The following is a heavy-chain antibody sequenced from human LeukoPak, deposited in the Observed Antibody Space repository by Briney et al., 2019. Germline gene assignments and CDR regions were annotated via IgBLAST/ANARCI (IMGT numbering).Heavy chain of an antibody. V-gene: IGHV1-2*02. CDR3: ARRVEYQLLYWFDP. CDR2: INPNSGGT. D-gene: IGHD2-2*01. Sequence: ASVKVSCKASGYTFTGYYMHWVRQAPGQGLEWMGWINPNSGGTNYAQKFQGSVTMTRDTSISTAYMELSRLRSDDTAVYYCARRVEYQLLYWFDPWGQGTLVTVSS. J-gene: IGHJ5*02. CDR1: GYTFTGYY.